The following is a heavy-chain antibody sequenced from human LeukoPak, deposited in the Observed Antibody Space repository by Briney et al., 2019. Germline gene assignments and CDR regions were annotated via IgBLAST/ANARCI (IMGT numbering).Heavy chain of an antibody. Sequence: GSLRLSCAASGFTFSSYAMSWVRQPPGRGLEWIGSIYYSGSTYYNSPLKSRVTISVDTSKNQFSLKLSSVTAADTAVYYCARTFGYSYGYLDYWGQGTLVTVSS. V-gene: IGHV4-39*01. CDR2: IYYSGST. D-gene: IGHD5-18*01. J-gene: IGHJ4*02. CDR1: GFTFSSYA. CDR3: ARTFGYSYGYLDY.